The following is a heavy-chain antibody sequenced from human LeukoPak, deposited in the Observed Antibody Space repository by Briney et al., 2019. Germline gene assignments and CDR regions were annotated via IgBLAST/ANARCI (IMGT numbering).Heavy chain of an antibody. CDR2: IYSGTT. CDR3: ARGSPFYGDYTFDY. J-gene: IGHJ4*02. V-gene: IGHV3-53*01. Sequence: GGSLRLSCAASGFTVSSNYMSWVRQAPGKGLEWVSFIYSGTTHYSDSVKGRFTISRDNSKNTLYLQMNSLRAEDTAVYYCARGSPFYGDYTFDYWGQGTLVTVSS. D-gene: IGHD4-17*01. CDR1: GFTVSSNY.